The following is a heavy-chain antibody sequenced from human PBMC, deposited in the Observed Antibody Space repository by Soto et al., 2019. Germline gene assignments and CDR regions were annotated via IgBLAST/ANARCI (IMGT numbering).Heavy chain of an antibody. D-gene: IGHD4-17*01. CDR1: GFTFSSYG. Sequence: QVQLVESGGGVVQPGRSLRLSCAASGFTFSSYGMHWVRQAPGKGLEWVAVISYDGSNKYYADSVKGRFTISRDNSKNTLYLQMNSLRAEDTAVYYCAKADYGDDLSAEYFQHWGQGTLVTVSS. CDR3: AKADYGDDLSAEYFQH. CDR2: ISYDGSNK. V-gene: IGHV3-30*18. J-gene: IGHJ1*01.